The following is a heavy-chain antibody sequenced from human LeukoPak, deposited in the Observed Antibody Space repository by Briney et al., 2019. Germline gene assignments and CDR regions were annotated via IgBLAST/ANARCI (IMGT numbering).Heavy chain of an antibody. CDR3: ARDPIYDFWSGYYTYYYYGMDV. V-gene: IGHV1-8*02. D-gene: IGHD3-3*01. CDR2: INPNSGNT. J-gene: IGHJ6*02. Sequence: ASVKVSCKASGYTFTGYYMHWVRQAPGQGLEWMGWINPNSGNTGYAQKFQGRVTMTRNTSISTAYMELSSLRSEDTAVYYCARDPIYDFWSGYYTYYYYGMDVWGQGTTVTVSS. CDR1: GYTFTGYY.